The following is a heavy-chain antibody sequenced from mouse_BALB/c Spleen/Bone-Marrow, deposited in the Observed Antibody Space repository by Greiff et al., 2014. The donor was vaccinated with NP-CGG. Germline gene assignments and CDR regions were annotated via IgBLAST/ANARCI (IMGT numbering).Heavy chain of an antibody. CDR1: GYTFTTYD. CDR3: ARGGDYHYFDC. J-gene: IGHJ2*01. Sequence: LEESGPELVKPGALVKISCKASGYTFTTYDINWVKQRPGQGLEWIGWISPGDGNTNYNEKFKGKATLTADKSSSTAYMQLSSLTSENSAVYFCARGGDYHYFDCWGQGTTLTVSS. CDR2: ISPGDGNT. V-gene: IGHV1S56*01. D-gene: IGHD2-4*01.